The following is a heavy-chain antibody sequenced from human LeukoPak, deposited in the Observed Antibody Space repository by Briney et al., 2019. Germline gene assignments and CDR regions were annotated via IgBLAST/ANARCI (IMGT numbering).Heavy chain of an antibody. Sequence: PGGSLRLSCAASGFTFSSYGMHWVRQAPGKGLEWVAVIWYDGSNKYYADSVKGRFTISRDNSKNTLYLQMNSLRAEDAAVYYCARGTATTQLDYWGQGTLVTVSS. CDR2: IWYDGSNK. CDR3: ARGTATTQLDY. V-gene: IGHV3-33*01. J-gene: IGHJ4*02. D-gene: IGHD4-17*01. CDR1: GFTFSSYG.